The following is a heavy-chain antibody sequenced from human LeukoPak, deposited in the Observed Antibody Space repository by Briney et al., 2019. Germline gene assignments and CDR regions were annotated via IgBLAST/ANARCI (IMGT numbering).Heavy chain of an antibody. CDR3: ARDQRSSSGWYYFDY. J-gene: IGHJ4*02. Sequence: ASVKVSCKASGYTFTSYYMHWVRQAPGQGLEWMGIINPSGGSTSYAQKFQGRVTMTRDTSTSTVYMELSSLRSEDAAVYYCARDQRSSSGWYYFDYWGQGTLVTVSS. CDR2: INPSGGST. D-gene: IGHD6-19*01. CDR1: GYTFTSYY. V-gene: IGHV1-46*01.